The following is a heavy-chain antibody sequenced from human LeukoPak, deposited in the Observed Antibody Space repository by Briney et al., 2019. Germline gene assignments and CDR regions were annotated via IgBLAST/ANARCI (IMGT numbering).Heavy chain of an antibody. V-gene: IGHV4-59*01. CDR2: IYYSGST. Sequence: SETLSLTCTVSGGSISSYYWSWIRQPPGKGLEWIGYIYYSGSTNYNPSLKSPVTISVDTSKNQFSLKLSSVTAADTAVYYCARGRKYSYGYRVNELGSGYFDNWGQGTLVTVSS. J-gene: IGHJ4*02. CDR3: ARGRKYSYGYRVNELGSGYFDN. CDR1: GGSISSYY. D-gene: IGHD5-18*01.